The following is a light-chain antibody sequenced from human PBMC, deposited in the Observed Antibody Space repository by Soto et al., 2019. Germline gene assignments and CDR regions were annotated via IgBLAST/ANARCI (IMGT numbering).Light chain of an antibody. CDR2: TAS. CDR3: MQGTHWPPYT. J-gene: IGKJ2*01. CDR1: RSLVYSDGNSY. Sequence: VVMTQSPLSLPVTLGQPASISCRASRSLVYSDGNSYLSWYHQRPGQSPRRLIYTASNRDSGVPDRFRGSWSGTDFTLEISRVEAEDVGIYYCMQGTHWPPYTFGQGTKLEIK. V-gene: IGKV2-30*01.